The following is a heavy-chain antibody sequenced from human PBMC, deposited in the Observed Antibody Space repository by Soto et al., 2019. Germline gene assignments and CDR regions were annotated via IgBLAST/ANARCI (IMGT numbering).Heavy chain of an antibody. CDR3: ARDKDWGWHDY. V-gene: IGHV3-30-3*01. J-gene: IGHJ4*02. Sequence: QVQLVESGGGIVQPGESLRLSCEASGFTFISYSIHWVRQAPGKGLEWVATISHDGARTSYADSVNGRFTISRDNSKTTVYLEMNSLRVEDTAVYHCARDKDWGWHDYWGQGTLVTASS. CDR1: GFTFISYS. CDR2: ISHDGART. D-gene: IGHD2-8*02.